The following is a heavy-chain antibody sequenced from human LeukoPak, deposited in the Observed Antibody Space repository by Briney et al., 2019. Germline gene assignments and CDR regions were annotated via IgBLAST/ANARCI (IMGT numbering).Heavy chain of an antibody. Sequence: GGSLRLSCAASGFTVITNYMSWVRQAPGKGLEWVSVIYSDGTTHYADSVKGRFTISRHNSKNTLYLQMNSLRAEDTAVYYCARRAAAGIFDYWGQGTLVTVSS. D-gene: IGHD6-13*01. CDR1: GFTVITNY. CDR2: IYSDGTT. J-gene: IGHJ4*02. CDR3: ARRAAAGIFDY. V-gene: IGHV3-53*04.